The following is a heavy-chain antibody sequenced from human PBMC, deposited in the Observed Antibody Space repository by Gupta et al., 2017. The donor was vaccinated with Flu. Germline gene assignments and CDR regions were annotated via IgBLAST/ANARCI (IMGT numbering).Heavy chain of an antibody. Sequence: YWMQWVRQVPGKGLMWVSRVNRDGSNTTYADSLKGRITISRDNAKNTLYLQVNSVTAEDTGVYYCARVDAFRAMLDLWGQGTLVTVSS. J-gene: IGHJ5*02. CDR2: VNRDGSNT. CDR1: YW. D-gene: IGHD3-3*02. CDR3: ARVDAFRAMLDL. V-gene: IGHV3-74*03.